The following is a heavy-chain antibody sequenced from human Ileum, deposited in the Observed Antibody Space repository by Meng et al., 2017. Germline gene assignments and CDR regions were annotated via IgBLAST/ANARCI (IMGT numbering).Heavy chain of an antibody. CDR2: MYHSGTT. CDR3: ARHIGVPGTRGFDY. D-gene: IGHD6-19*01. V-gene: IGHV4-4*02. Sequence: QRQRQEAGPGQVQPSETLSLTCSVAGASSSSGNWWSWVRQSPGKGLEWIGEMYHSGTTNYNPSLKSRVTISLDTSKNQLSLKLTSVTAADTAVYYCARHIGVPGTRGFDYWGQGTLVTVSS. J-gene: IGHJ4*02. CDR1: GASSSSGNW.